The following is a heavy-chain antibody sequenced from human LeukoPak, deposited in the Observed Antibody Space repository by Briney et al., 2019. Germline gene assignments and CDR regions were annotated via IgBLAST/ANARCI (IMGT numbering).Heavy chain of an antibody. V-gene: IGHV4-4*02. D-gene: IGHD2-15*01. CDR2: IYHSGST. Sequence: SETLSLTCDVSGDSISSIKWWSWVRQPPGKGPEWIGEIYHSGSTNYNPSLKSRVTISVDKSKNQFSLKLSSVTAADTAVYYCARVWCSGGSCYSPYFDYWGQGTLVTVSS. J-gene: IGHJ4*02. CDR1: GDSISSIKW. CDR3: ARVWCSGGSCYSPYFDY.